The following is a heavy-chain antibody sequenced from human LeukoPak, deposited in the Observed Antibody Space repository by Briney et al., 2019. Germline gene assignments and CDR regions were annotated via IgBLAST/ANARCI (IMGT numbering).Heavy chain of an antibody. CDR3: ARGFGETPSCSSTRCYNVPKYFQH. Sequence: ASVKVSCKSSGYTFTSYGVSWVRQAPGQGLEWMGWISPYNGNTSYAQKLQGRVTMTTDTSTRTAYMELRSLRSDDTAVDYCARGFGETPSCSSTRCYNVPKYFQHWGQGTLVTVSS. CDR1: GYTFTSYG. J-gene: IGHJ1*01. V-gene: IGHV1-18*01. CDR2: ISPYNGNT. D-gene: IGHD2-2*02.